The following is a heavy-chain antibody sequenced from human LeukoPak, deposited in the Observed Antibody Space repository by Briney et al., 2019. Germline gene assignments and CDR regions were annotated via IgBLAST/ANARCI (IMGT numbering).Heavy chain of an antibody. J-gene: IGHJ4*02. CDR1: GFTVSSNY. V-gene: IGHV3-66*01. CDR2: IYTGGST. CDR3: AGGAVAGNFDY. Sequence: GRSLRLSCAASGFTVSSNYINWVRQAPGKGLEWVSVIYTGGSTFYADSVKGRFTISRDNSKNTLYLQMNSLRAEDTAVYYCAGGAVAGNFDYWGQGTLVTVSS. D-gene: IGHD6-19*01.